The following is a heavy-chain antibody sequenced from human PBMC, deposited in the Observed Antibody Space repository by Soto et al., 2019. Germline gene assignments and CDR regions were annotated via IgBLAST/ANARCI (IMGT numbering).Heavy chain of an antibody. Sequence: GGSLRLSCAASGFTFNSYAMTWVRQAPGKGLEWVSIISSSGDGTYYVDSVKGRFTISRDNSRNTLNLQMNSLRAEDTAVYYCAKNADFWIWGMDVWGQGTTVTVS. CDR2: ISSSGDGT. V-gene: IGHV3-23*01. J-gene: IGHJ6*02. CDR3: AKNADFWIWGMDV. CDR1: GFTFNSYA. D-gene: IGHD3-3*01.